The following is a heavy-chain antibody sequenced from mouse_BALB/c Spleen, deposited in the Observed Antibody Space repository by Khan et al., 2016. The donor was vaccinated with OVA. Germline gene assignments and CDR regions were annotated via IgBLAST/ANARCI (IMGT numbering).Heavy chain of an antibody. CDR2: IDPFNGST. CDR3: TRLGTTGWFAY. J-gene: IGHJ3*01. CDR1: GYSFTDYY. V-gene: IGHV1S135*01. D-gene: IGHD2-13*01. Sequence: EVQLQQSGPELMKPGASVKISCKASGYSFTDYYIHWVKQSHGQSLEWIGYIDPFNGSTNFNQKFKGTATLTVDKSYSTAYMHLNSLTSEDAAVYYCTRLGTTGWFAYWGQGTLVTVSA.